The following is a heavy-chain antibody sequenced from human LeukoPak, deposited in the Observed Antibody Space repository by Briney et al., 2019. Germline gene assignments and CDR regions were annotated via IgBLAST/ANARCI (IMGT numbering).Heavy chain of an antibody. V-gene: IGHV3-30*18. Sequence: PGGSLRLSCVASGFTFSGYSMTWVRQAPGKGLEWVAVISYDGSNKYYADSVKGRFTISRDNSKNTLYLQMNSLRAEDTAVYYCAKDRLYSSGLNWFDPWGQGTLVTVSS. J-gene: IGHJ5*02. CDR2: ISYDGSNK. D-gene: IGHD6-19*01. CDR3: AKDRLYSSGLNWFDP. CDR1: GFTFSGYS.